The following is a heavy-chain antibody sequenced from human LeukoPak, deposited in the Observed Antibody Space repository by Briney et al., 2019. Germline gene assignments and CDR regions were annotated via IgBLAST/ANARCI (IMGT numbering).Heavy chain of an antibody. CDR1: GFTFDDYA. CDR2: ISWNSGSI. D-gene: IGHD6-19*01. CDR3: AKANLGGVAGRGYYFDY. Sequence: GGSLRLSCAASGFTFDDYAMHWVRQAPGKGLEWVSGISWNSGSIGYADSVKGRFTISRDNAKNSLYLQMNSLRAEDMALYYCAKANLGGVAGRGYYFDYWGQGTLVTVSS. V-gene: IGHV3-9*03. J-gene: IGHJ4*02.